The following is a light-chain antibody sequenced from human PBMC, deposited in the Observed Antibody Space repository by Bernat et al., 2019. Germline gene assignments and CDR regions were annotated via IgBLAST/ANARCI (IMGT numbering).Light chain of an antibody. CDR3: AAWDASINGWV. CDR1: SSNIGNNA. V-gene: IGLV1-36*01. Sequence: QSVLTQPPSVSEAPRQRVTISCSGSSSNIGNNAVNWYQQLPGKAPKLLIYYDDLLPSGVSDRRSASKSGTSASLAISGRHYEDEADYYCAAWDASINGWVFGGGTKLTVL. CDR2: YDD. J-gene: IGLJ3*02.